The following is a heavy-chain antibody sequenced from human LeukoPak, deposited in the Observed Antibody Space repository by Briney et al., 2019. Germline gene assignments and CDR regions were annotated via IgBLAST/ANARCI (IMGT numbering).Heavy chain of an antibody. D-gene: IGHD1-1*01. CDR1: GFTFSSYA. CDR2: IGGSGGTT. J-gene: IGHJ3*02. CDR3: AKGTTGQTRIDAFDI. Sequence: GGSLRLSCAASGFTFSSYAMSWVRQAPGKGLEWVSGIGGSGGTTYYADSVKGRFTISRDNSKNTLYLQMNSLRAEDTAVYYCAKGTTGQTRIDAFDIWGQGTMVTVSS. V-gene: IGHV3-23*01.